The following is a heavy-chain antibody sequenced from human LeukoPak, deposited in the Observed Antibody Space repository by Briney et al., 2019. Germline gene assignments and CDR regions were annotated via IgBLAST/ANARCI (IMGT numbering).Heavy chain of an antibody. CDR1: GGSISSYY. CDR2: IYYSGST. Sequence: SETLFLTCTVSGGSISSYYWNWIRQPPGKALEWIGYIYYSGSTNYNPSFKSRVTISVEKSKNQFSLKLSSVTAADTAMYFCARHDTSGYYFDYWGQGTLVTVSS. J-gene: IGHJ4*02. D-gene: IGHD3-22*01. V-gene: IGHV4-59*01. CDR3: ARHDTSGYYFDY.